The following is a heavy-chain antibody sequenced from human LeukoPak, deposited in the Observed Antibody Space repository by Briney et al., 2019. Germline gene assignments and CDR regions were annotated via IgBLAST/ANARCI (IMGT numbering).Heavy chain of an antibody. CDR1: GFTFSSYD. D-gene: IGHD1-26*01. CDR2: ISYDGSNK. V-gene: IGHV3-30*18. J-gene: IGHJ4*02. CDR3: AKPEFSDSGSYYFDY. Sequence: GGSLRLSCAASGFTFSSYDMHWVRQAPGKGLAWVAVISYDGSNKYYADSVKGRFTISRDNSKNTLYLQMNSLRAEDTAMYYCAKPEFSDSGSYYFDYWGQGTLVTVSS.